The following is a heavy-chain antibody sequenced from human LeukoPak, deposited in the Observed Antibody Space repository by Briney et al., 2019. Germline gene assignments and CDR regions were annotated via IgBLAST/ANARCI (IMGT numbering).Heavy chain of an antibody. CDR2: IYTSGST. V-gene: IGHV4-4*09. J-gene: IGHJ4*02. D-gene: IGHD2-15*01. CDR3: ARRGGRNFDY. Sequence: SETLSLTCTVSGGSISSYYWSWIRQPPGKGLEWIGYIYTSGSTDYNPSLKSRVTISVDTSKNQFSLKLSSVTAADTAVYYCARRGGRNFDYWGQGTLVTVSS. CDR1: GGSISSYY.